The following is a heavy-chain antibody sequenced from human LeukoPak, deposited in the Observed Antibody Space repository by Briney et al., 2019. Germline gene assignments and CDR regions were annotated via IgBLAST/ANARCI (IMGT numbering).Heavy chain of an antibody. CDR1: GFTFSSYE. J-gene: IGHJ4*02. D-gene: IGHD3-16*01. CDR3: ARNLVSSWVGAH. CDR2: I. V-gene: IGHV3-48*03. Sequence: GGSLRLSCAASGFTFSSYEMNWVRQAPGKGLEWVSTIMKGRFTISRDNAKNSLYLQMNSLRAEDTAVYYCARNLVSSWVGAHWGQGTLVTVSS.